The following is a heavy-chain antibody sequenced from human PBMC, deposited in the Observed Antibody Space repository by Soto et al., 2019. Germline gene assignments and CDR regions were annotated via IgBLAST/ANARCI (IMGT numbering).Heavy chain of an antibody. D-gene: IGHD3-3*02. CDR2: ISYDGSNK. Sequence: QVQLVESGGGVVQPGRSLRLSCAASGFTFSSYGMHWVRQAPGKGLEWVAAISYDGSNKYYVDSVKGRFTISRDNSKNTLYLQMNSLRAEDTAVYYCAKDRTTGLVFSHYRDYWGQGTLVTVSS. CDR3: AKDRTTGLVFSHYRDY. CDR1: GFTFSSYG. V-gene: IGHV3-30*18. J-gene: IGHJ4*02.